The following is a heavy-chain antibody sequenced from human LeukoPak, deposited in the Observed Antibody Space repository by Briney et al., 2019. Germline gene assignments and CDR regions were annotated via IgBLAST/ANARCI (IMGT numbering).Heavy chain of an antibody. Sequence: QPGGSLRLSCVVSGFTFGTHAMTWVRQAPGKGLERVSDISGPGGTTYYAASVKGRFTISRDNSKNTLFLQMNSLRAEDTAVYYCARDPGVIPGHYMDGWGKGTTVIVSS. CDR3: ARDPGVIPGHYMDG. CDR2: ISGPGGTT. CDR1: GFTFGTHA. D-gene: IGHD4-23*01. V-gene: IGHV3-23*01. J-gene: IGHJ6*03.